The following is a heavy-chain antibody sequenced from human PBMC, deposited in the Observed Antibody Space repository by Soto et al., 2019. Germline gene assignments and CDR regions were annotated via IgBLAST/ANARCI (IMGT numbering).Heavy chain of an antibody. CDR1: GGYFSGYY. V-gene: IGHV4-34*01. J-gene: IGHJ6*02. CDR2: INHSGST. D-gene: IGHD6-13*01. Sequence: PSETLSLTCAVYGGYFSGYYWSWIRQPPGKGLEWIGEINHSGSTNYNPSLKSRVTISVDTSKNQFSLKLSSVTAADTAVYYCARLSYSSSWKIYYYYGMDVWGQGTTVTVSS. CDR3: ARLSYSSSWKIYYYYGMDV.